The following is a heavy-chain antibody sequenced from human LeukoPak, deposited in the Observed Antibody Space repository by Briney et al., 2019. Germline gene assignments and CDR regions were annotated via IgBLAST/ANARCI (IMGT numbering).Heavy chain of an antibody. Sequence: SEPLSLPCPVSGGSITPYYWGWIRQPPGKGLEWIGYIYYSGNTNYNSSLKSRVTMSVDTSKNQFSLKLTSVTAADTAVYYCARYNGYTGDYLDYWGQGTLVSVSS. J-gene: IGHJ4*02. CDR2: IYYSGNT. V-gene: IGHV4-59*08. CDR1: GGSITPYY. CDR3: ARYNGYTGDYLDY. D-gene: IGHD5-12*01.